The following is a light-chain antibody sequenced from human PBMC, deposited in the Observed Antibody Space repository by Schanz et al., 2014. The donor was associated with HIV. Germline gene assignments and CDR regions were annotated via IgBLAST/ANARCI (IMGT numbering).Light chain of an antibody. V-gene: IGKV1-5*03. CDR3: LQYNDDVYT. Sequence: DIQMTQSPSTLSASVGDRITITCRASQSISGRLAWYQQKPGEAPNLLISEASTLGFGVPPRFSGSGSGTEFTLTISSLQPGDFATYYCLQYNDDVYTFGQGTKLESK. CDR2: EAS. CDR1: QSISGR. J-gene: IGKJ2*01.